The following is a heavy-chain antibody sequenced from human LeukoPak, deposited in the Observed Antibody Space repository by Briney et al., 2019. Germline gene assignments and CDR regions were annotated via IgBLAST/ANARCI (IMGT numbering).Heavy chain of an antibody. CDR3: ARQTKTYCGGDCYSGRVPDY. J-gene: IGHJ4*02. V-gene: IGHV5-51*01. CDR2: IYPDDSDT. CDR1: GYSFTNYW. D-gene: IGHD2-21*02. Sequence: GESLKTSCKGSGYSFTNYWIGWVRQMPGKGLEWMGIIYPDDSDTRYSPSFQGQVTISADKSISTAYLQWSSLKASDTAMYYCARQTKTYCGGDCYSGRVPDYWGQGTLVTVSS.